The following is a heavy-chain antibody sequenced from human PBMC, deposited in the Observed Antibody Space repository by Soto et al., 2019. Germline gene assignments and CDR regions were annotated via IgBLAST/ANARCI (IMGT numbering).Heavy chain of an antibody. CDR3: ARGVPAAIQVYYYYGMDV. D-gene: IGHD2-2*02. Sequence: EVQLVESGGGLVQPGGSLRLSCAASGFTFSSYSMNWVRQAPGKGLEWVSYISSSSSTIYYADSVKGRFTISIDNSKNSLYLQMNSLRDEDTAVYYCARGVPAAIQVYYYYGMDVWGQGTTVTVSS. CDR2: ISSSSSTI. V-gene: IGHV3-48*02. CDR1: GFTFSSYS. J-gene: IGHJ6*02.